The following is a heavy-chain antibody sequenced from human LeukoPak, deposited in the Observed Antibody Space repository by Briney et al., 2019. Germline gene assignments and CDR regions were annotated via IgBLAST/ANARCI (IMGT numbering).Heavy chain of an antibody. CDR3: ARVPSGSSQPGAY. V-gene: IGHV4-31*03. J-gene: IGHJ4*02. CDR1: GGSISSGGYY. D-gene: IGHD3-10*01. CDR2: IYYSGST. Sequence: PSETLSLTCTVSGGSISSGGYYWSWIRQHPGKGLEWIGYIYYSGSTYYNPSLKSRVTISVDTSKNQFSLKLSSVTAADTAVYYCARVPSGSSQPGAYWGQGTLVTVSS.